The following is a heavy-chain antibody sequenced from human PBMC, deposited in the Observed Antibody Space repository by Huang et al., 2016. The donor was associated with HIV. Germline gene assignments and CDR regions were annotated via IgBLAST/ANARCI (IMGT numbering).Heavy chain of an antibody. CDR1: GGPISSYY. V-gene: IGHV4-4*07. D-gene: IGHD3-16*02. CDR3: ARDLRKFTSVGVIAQPAFDY. Sequence: QVQLQESGSGLVKPSETLSLTCTVSGGPISSYYWSWIRQPAGKGLEWIGRMHISGIPNHKPSIKSRVTMSVDTSKNRLALRLGSVTAAETAVYYCARDLRKFTSVGVIAQPAFDYWGQGTLVTVSS. J-gene: IGHJ4*02. CDR2: MHISGIP.